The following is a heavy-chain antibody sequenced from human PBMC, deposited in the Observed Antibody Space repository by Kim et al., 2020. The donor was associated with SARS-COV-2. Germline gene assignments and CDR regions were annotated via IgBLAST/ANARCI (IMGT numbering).Heavy chain of an antibody. D-gene: IGHD3-10*01. CDR3: ARRGKNYGSGSWRRGAFDF. CDR2: INHSGST. V-gene: IGHV4-34*01. J-gene: IGHJ3*01. Sequence: SETLSLTCAVYGGSFSGYYWSWIRQPPGKGLEWIGEINHSGSTNYNPSLKSRVTISVDTSKNQFSLKLSTVTAADTAVYYCARRGKNYGSGSWRRGAFDFWGQGTMVTVSS. CDR1: GGSFSGYY.